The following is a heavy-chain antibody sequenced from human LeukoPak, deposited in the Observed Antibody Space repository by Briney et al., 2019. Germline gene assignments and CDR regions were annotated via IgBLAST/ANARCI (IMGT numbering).Heavy chain of an antibody. CDR1: GYTFTNYG. D-gene: IGHD6-13*01. CDR3: ARDLGSGIAEPFDH. J-gene: IGHJ4*02. V-gene: IGHV1-18*01. Sequence: ASVKVSCKASGYTFTNYGISWVRQAPGQGLEWMGWISAYNGNTNYAQKLQGRVTETTDTSTSTAYMELRSLRSDDTAVYYCARDLGSGIAEPFDHWGQGTLVTVSS. CDR2: ISAYNGNT.